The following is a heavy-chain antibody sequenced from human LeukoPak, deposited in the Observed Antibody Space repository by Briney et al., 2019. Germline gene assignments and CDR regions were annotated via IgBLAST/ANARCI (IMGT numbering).Heavy chain of an antibody. CDR2: IYYSGST. Sequence: SETLSLTCTVSGGSISSYYWSWIRQPPGKGLEWIGYIYYSGSTNYNPSLKSRVSISVDTSKNQFSLKLSSVTAADTAVYYCARDAEGEDFDNSGCDPGLFDYWGQGTLVTVSS. J-gene: IGHJ4*02. CDR3: ARDAEGEDFDNSGCDPGLFDY. D-gene: IGHD3-22*01. CDR1: GGSISSYY. V-gene: IGHV4-59*12.